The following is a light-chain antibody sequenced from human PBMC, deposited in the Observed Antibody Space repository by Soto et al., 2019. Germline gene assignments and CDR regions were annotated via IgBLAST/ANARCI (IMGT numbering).Light chain of an antibody. CDR3: QQYNNWPPRT. J-gene: IGKJ1*01. CDR1: QSVSSN. CDR2: GAS. V-gene: IGKV3-15*01. Sequence: EIVMTQSPATLSVSPGERATLSCRASQSVSSNLAWYQQKPGQAPRLLIYGASTRATAIPARFSVSGSGTEFTLTISSLQSEDFAVYYCQQYNNWPPRTCGQGTKVEIK.